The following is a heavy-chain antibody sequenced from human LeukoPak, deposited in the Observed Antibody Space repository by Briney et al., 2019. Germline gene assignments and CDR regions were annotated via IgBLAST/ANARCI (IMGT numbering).Heavy chain of an antibody. CDR2: ISYDGSNK. Sequence: GGSLRLSCAASGFTFSSYGMHWVRQAPGKGLEWVAVISYDGSNKYYADSVKGRFTISRDNSKNTLYLQMNSLRAEDTAVYYCAKDSAFDNWGQGTMVTVSS. V-gene: IGHV3-30*18. CDR3: AKDSAFDN. CDR1: GFTFSSYG. J-gene: IGHJ3*02.